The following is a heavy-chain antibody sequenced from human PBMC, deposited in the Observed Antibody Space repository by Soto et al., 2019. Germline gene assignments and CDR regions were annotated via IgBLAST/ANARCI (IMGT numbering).Heavy chain of an antibody. V-gene: IGHV3-30*18. CDR1: GFTFSIFG. J-gene: IGHJ5*02. Sequence: QVQLVESGGGVVQPGRSLRLSCEASGFTFSIFGMHWVRQAPGKGLEWVAVISYDGNNKYYADSVKGRFTISRDNSKNTQYLQMDSLRAEDTAVYYCAKDNLQTTVTTPSSCGQGNLVNVSS. D-gene: IGHD4-17*01. CDR2: ISYDGNNK. CDR3: AKDNLQTTVTTPSS.